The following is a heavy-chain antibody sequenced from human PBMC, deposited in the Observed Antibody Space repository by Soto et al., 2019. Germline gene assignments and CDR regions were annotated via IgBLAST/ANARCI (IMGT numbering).Heavy chain of an antibody. V-gene: IGHV4-31*03. Sequence: VQLQESGPGLVTPSQTLSLTCTVSGDSITADSGYWRWVRQQPGRGLEWLAYIFHRGRTYYAPSLSSRLTLSMDTSNNQLSLNLRSVTAADTAVYYCARGLKWPDSWGQGTLVTVPS. J-gene: IGHJ4*02. CDR2: IFHRGRT. CDR3: ARGLKWPDS. D-gene: IGHD5-12*01. CDR1: GDSITADSGY.